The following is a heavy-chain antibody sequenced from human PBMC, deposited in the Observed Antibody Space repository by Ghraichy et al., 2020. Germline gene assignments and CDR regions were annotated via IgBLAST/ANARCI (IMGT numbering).Heavy chain of an antibody. V-gene: IGHV3-7*01. CDR2: INPDGSQK. CDR1: GFNFNTYW. Sequence: GESLNISCAASGFNFNTYWMTWVRQAPGKRLEPVAKINPDGSQKYIVDSVKGRFSISRDNARISLYLQMNSLRAEDTAVYYCVRDRGGGGDLDYWGQGTLVTVSS. J-gene: IGHJ4*02. D-gene: IGHD3-16*01. CDR3: VRDRGGGGDLDY.